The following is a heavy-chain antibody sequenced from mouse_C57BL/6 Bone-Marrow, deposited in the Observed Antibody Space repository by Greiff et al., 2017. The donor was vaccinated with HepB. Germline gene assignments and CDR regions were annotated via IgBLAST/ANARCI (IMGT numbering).Heavy chain of an antibody. V-gene: IGHV1-7*01. CDR3: ARGGPWCQRRYDYETMDY. D-gene: IGHD2-4*01. J-gene: IGHJ4*01. CDR2: INPSSGYT. CDR1: GYTFTSYW. Sequence: QVQLQQSGAELAKPGASVKLSCKASGYTFTSYWMHWVKQRPGQGLEWIGYINPSSGYTNYNQKFKDKATLTADTSSSTAYMQLSSLTYEDSAVYYCARGGPWCQRRYDYETMDYWGQGTSVTVSS.